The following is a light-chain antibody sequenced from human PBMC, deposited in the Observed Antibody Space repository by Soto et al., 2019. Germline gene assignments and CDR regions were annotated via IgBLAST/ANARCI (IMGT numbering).Light chain of an antibody. CDR2: DVN. CDR3: SSYTTTFALV. CDR1: SGDVGAYNF. Sequence: QSALTQPASVSGSPGQSITISCTGTSGDVGAYNFVSWYQQNPGKVPKFVIYDVNNRPPGVSNRFSGSKSGNTASLTISGLQAEDEADYYCSSYTTTFALVFGGGTQLTVL. J-gene: IGLJ2*01. V-gene: IGLV2-14*01.